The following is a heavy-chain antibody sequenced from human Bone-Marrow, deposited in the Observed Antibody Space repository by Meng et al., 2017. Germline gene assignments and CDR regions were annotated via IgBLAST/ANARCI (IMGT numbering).Heavy chain of an antibody. CDR1: GFTFSSYA. J-gene: IGHJ3*02. Sequence: GESLKISCAASGFTFSSYAMSWVRQAPGRGLEWVSAISGSGGSTYYADSVKGRFTISRDNSKNTLYLQMNSLRAEDTAVYYCAKEPGYSSSWNAFDIWGQGTMVTVSS. V-gene: IGHV3-23*01. CDR3: AKEPGYSSSWNAFDI. CDR2: ISGSGGST. D-gene: IGHD6-13*01.